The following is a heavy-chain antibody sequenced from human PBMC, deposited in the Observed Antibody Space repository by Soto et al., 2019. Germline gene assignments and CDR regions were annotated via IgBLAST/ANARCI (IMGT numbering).Heavy chain of an antibody. CDR3: AKDSYIGSYYYYGMDV. CDR2: ISYDGSNK. V-gene: IGHV3-30*18. Sequence: LRLSCAASGFTFSSYGMHWVRQAPGKGLEWVAVISYDGSNKYYADSVKGRFTISGDNSKNTLYLQMNSLRAEDTAVYYCAKDSYIGSYYYYGMDVWGQGTTVTVSS. D-gene: IGHD1-26*01. J-gene: IGHJ6*02. CDR1: GFTFSSYG.